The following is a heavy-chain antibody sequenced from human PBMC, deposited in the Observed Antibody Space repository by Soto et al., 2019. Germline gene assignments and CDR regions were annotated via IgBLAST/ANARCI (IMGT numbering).Heavy chain of an antibody. D-gene: IGHD5-12*01. Sequence: GGSLRLSCTASGFTVGDYAMSWFRQAPGKGLEWVGFIRSKAYGWTTEYAASVKGRFIISRDDSKSIANLQMNSLKTEDTAVYYCTREPGANSGYDSKLFYWGQGTLVTVSS. CDR1: GFTVGDYA. V-gene: IGHV3-49*03. CDR2: IRSKAYGWTT. CDR3: TREPGANSGYDSKLFY. J-gene: IGHJ4*02.